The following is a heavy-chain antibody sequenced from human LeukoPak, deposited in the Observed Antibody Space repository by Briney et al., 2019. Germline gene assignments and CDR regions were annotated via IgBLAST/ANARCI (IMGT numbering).Heavy chain of an antibody. CDR3: AREDIVVVPAASPPDYFDY. J-gene: IGHJ4*02. Sequence: SETLSLTCTVSGYSISSGNYWDWIRQPPGKGLEWIGSIYHSGSTYYNPSLKSRVTISVDTSKNQFSLKLSSVTAADTAVYYCAREDIVVVPAASPPDYFDYWGQGTLVTVSS. V-gene: IGHV4-38-2*02. CDR1: GYSISSGNY. D-gene: IGHD2-2*01. CDR2: IYHSGST.